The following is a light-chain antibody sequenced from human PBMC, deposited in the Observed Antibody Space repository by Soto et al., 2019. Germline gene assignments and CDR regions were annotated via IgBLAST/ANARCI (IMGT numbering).Light chain of an antibody. CDR2: GAS. Sequence: EIVLTQSPGTLSLSPGERATLSCRASQSVSSSYLAGYQQKPGQAPRLLIYGASSRATGIPDKFSGSGSRTDFTLTISRLEPEDFAVYYCQQYGSPPYTFGQGTKVEIK. CDR3: QQYGSPPYT. CDR1: QSVSSSY. J-gene: IGKJ2*01. V-gene: IGKV3-20*01.